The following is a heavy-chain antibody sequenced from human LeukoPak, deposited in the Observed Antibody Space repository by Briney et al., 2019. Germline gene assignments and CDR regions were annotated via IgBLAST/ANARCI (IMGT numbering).Heavy chain of an antibody. D-gene: IGHD1-26*01. Sequence: GESLKISCKGSGYSFTSYWIGWVRQMPGKGLERMGIIYPGDSDTRYSPSFQGQVTISADKSISTAYLQWSSLKASDTAMYYCARQHSGSYYNYYYYYMDVWGKGTTVTVSS. CDR3: ARQHSGSYYNYYYYYMDV. CDR1: GYSFTSYW. V-gene: IGHV5-51*01. J-gene: IGHJ6*03. CDR2: IYPGDSDT.